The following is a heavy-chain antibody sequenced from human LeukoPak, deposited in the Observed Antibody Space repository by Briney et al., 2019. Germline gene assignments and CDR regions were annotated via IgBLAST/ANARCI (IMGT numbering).Heavy chain of an antibody. V-gene: IGHV6-1*01. CDR1: GDSVSRNGAG. CDR2: TYYTSKWHT. Sequence: SQTLSLTCAISGDSVSRNGAGWTWLRQSPSRGLEWLGRTYYTSKWHTDYALSVKSRITINPDTSKNQFSLQLNSVTPEDTAVYYCARLASWGFGWYFDLWGRGALVTVSS. CDR3: ARLASWGFGWYFDL. D-gene: IGHD7-27*01. J-gene: IGHJ2*01.